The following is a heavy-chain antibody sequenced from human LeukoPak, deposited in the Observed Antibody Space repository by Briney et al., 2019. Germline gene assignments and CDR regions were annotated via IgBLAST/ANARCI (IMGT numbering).Heavy chain of an antibody. D-gene: IGHD2-15*01. CDR3: AKDSSDIVVVVAATRDYYYGMDV. V-gene: IGHV3-30*18. CDR1: GFTFSSYG. Sequence: GRSLRLSCAASGFTFSSYGMHWVRQAPGKGLEWVAVISYDGSNKYYADSVKGRFTISRDNSKNTLYLQMNSLRAEDTAVYYCAKDSSDIVVVVAATRDYYYGMDVRGQGTTVTVSS. CDR2: ISYDGSNK. J-gene: IGHJ6*02.